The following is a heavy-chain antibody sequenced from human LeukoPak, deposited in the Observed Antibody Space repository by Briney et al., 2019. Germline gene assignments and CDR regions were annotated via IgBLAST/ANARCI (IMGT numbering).Heavy chain of an antibody. Sequence: GGSLRLSCVGSGFTFSNAWMTWVRQAPGKGLEWIGRIKSKGDGETTDYAAPVKGRFTISRDDSKNTLYFQMNFLKPEDTAVYYCTTIRDKNSWTLDYWGQGTLVTVSS. CDR3: TTIRDKNSWTLDY. J-gene: IGHJ4*02. D-gene: IGHD1-26*01. CDR2: IKSKGDGETT. CDR1: GFTFSNAW. V-gene: IGHV3-15*01.